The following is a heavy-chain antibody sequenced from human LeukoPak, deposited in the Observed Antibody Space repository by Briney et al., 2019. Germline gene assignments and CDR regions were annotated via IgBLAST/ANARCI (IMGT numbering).Heavy chain of an antibody. Sequence: AGGSLRLSXAASGFTFSSYWMSWVRQAPGKGLEWVANIKQDGSEKYYVDSVKGRFTISRDNAKNSLYLQMNSLRAEDTAVYYCARDGMEVVVAATEPWGQGTLVTVSS. CDR2: IKQDGSEK. J-gene: IGHJ4*02. V-gene: IGHV3-7*01. CDR3: ARDGMEVVVAATEP. CDR1: GFTFSSYW. D-gene: IGHD2-15*01.